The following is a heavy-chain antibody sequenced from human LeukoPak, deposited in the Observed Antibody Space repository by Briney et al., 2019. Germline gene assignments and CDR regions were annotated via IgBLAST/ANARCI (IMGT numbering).Heavy chain of an antibody. V-gene: IGHV1-69*06. J-gene: IGHJ4*02. Sequence: ASVKVSCKASGGAFTGYAVSWVRQAPGQGLEWMGGIIPMFGTANYAQKFQGRVTFTADKSTSTAYMELSSLRAEDTAVYYCARDIGTSGYSFDFWGQGTLVTVSS. CDR1: GGAFTGYA. D-gene: IGHD3-22*01. CDR3: ARDIGTSGYSFDF. CDR2: IIPMFGTA.